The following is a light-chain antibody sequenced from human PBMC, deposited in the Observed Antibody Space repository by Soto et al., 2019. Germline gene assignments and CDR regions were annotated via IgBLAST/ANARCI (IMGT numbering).Light chain of an antibody. CDR1: QSVLYRSNNKNY. V-gene: IGKV4-1*01. J-gene: IGKJ1*01. Sequence: DIVMTQSPDSLAVSLGERATINCKSSQSVLYRSNNKNYLAWYQHKSGQPPKLLIYWASTRESGVPDRFSGSGSGTDFTLTISSLQAEDVAVYYCQEYYSTPPRTFGQGTKVEIK. CDR3: QEYYSTPPRT. CDR2: WAS.